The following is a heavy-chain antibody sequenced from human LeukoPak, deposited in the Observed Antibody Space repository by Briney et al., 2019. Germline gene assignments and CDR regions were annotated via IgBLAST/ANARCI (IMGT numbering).Heavy chain of an antibody. V-gene: IGHV4-31*03. D-gene: IGHD4-23*01. Sequence: PSETLSLTCTVSGGSISNGVYYWSWIRQHPGKGLEWIGYIYYSGSTYYSPSLKSRLTMSVDTSKNQFSLKLSSVTAADTAVYYCARALRLWGGNSGIAFDIWGQGTMVTVSS. J-gene: IGHJ3*02. CDR2: IYYSGST. CDR1: GGSISNGVYY. CDR3: ARALRLWGGNSGIAFDI.